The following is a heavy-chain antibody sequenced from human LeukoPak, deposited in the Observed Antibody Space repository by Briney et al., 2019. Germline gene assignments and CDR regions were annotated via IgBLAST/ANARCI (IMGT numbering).Heavy chain of an antibody. CDR1: GFSFSNFA. Sequence: GGSLRLSCAAPGFSFSNFAMSWVRQAPGKGLEWVSLIIGSSGDTFYADSVKGRFTISRDNSKNRLYLQMNSLRAEDTALHYCAKGAYDYIEMGYFDSWGQGTLVTVSS. J-gene: IGHJ4*02. V-gene: IGHV3-23*01. CDR2: IIGSSGDT. CDR3: AKGAYDYIEMGYFDS. D-gene: IGHD5-12*01.